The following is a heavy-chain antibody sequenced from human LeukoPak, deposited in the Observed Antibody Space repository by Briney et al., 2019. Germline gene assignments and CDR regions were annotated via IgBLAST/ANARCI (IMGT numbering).Heavy chain of an antibody. J-gene: IGHJ4*02. CDR3: VRASSTIVVATNFDY. CDR2: VNSDGSAT. Sequence: GGSLRLSCAASGFTFSRYWMHWVRQTPGKGLVWVSRVNSDGSATNYADSVKGRFTISRDNAKNTLYLQMNSLRDEDTAVYYCVRASSTIVVATNFDYWGQGTLVTVSS. CDR1: GFTFSRYW. V-gene: IGHV3-74*01. D-gene: IGHD3-22*01.